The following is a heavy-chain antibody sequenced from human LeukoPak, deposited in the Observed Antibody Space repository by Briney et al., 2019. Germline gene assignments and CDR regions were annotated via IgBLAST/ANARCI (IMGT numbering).Heavy chain of an antibody. CDR3: ARDLHQDTGPAADIGAFDI. Sequence: PGGSLRLSCAASGFTFSDYYMSWLRQAPGKGLEWVSYISSSGSTIYYADSVKGRFTISRDNAKNSLYLQMNSLRAEDTAVYYCARDLHQDTGPAADIGAFDIWGQGTMVTVSS. CDR1: GFTFSDYY. J-gene: IGHJ3*02. V-gene: IGHV3-11*01. D-gene: IGHD2-2*01. CDR2: ISSSGSTI.